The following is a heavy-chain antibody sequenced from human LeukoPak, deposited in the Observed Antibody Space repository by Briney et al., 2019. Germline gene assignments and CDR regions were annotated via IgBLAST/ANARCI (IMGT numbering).Heavy chain of an antibody. D-gene: IGHD2-8*01. CDR3: SRENGAFSPFGY. CDR1: GGSISNTNW. Sequence: PSGTLSLTCGVSGGSISNTNWWSWVRQPPGQGLEWIGEIPLTGLTHYNPSLESRVTVSLDKSKNQLSLNLTSVTAADTAVYYCSRENGAFSPFGYWGQGTLVTVLS. J-gene: IGHJ4*02. CDR2: IPLTGLT. V-gene: IGHV4-4*02.